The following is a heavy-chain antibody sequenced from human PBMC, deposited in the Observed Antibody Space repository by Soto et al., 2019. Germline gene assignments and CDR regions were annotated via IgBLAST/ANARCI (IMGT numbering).Heavy chain of an antibody. CDR3: ARGVITIFVIDY. D-gene: IGHD3-3*01. Sequence: PSETLSLTCTVSGGSISSGGYYWSWIRQPPGKGLEWIGYIYYSGSTYYNPSLKSRVTISVDTSKNQFSLKLSSVTAADTAVYYCARGVITIFVIDYWGQGTLVTVSS. CDR2: IYYSGST. J-gene: IGHJ4*02. CDR1: GGSISSGGYY. V-gene: IGHV4-30-4*01.